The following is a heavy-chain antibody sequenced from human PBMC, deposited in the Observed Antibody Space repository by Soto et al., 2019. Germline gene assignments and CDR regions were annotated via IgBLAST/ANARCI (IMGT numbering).Heavy chain of an antibody. D-gene: IGHD3-9*01. CDR3: ARVSLSALRYFDWSNQPRDAFDI. Sequence: QVTLKESGPVLVKPTETLTLTCTVSGFSLSNARMGVSWIRQPPGKALEWLAHIFSNDEKSYSTSLKSRLTIYNHNPKSQVVLTMTNMDPVDTATYYSARVSLSALRYFDWSNQPRDAFDIWGQGTMVTVSS. V-gene: IGHV2-26*01. J-gene: IGHJ3*02. CDR1: GFSLSNARMG. CDR2: IFSNDEK.